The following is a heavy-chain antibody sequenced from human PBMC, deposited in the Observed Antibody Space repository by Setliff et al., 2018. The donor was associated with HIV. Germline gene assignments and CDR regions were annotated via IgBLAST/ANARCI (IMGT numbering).Heavy chain of an antibody. Sequence: PGGSLRLSCEASGFNFRNYGMHWVRQAPGRGLEWVAVIWYNGILQYYIDSVKGRFTVTRDNSKNTVYQQMNSLRAEDTAVYYCARDQIYYDSGSYTFYMDVWGKGTTVTVSS. V-gene: IGHV3-33*01. CDR1: GFNFRNYG. CDR3: ARDQIYYDSGSYTFYMDV. CDR2: IWYNGILQ. J-gene: IGHJ6*03. D-gene: IGHD3-22*01.